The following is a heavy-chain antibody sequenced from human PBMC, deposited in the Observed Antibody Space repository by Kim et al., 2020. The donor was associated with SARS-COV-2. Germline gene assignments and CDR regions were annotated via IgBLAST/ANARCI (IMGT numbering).Heavy chain of an antibody. J-gene: IGHJ2*01. D-gene: IGHD3-3*01. Sequence: YVDSVRGRFTISRDNAKNSLYLQMASLRAEDTAVYYCARDRRLSSFFFDLWGRGSLVTVSS. V-gene: IGHV3-7*01. CDR3: ARDRRLSSFFFDL.